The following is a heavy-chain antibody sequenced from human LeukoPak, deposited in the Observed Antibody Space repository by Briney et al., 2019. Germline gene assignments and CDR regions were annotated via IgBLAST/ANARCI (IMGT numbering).Heavy chain of an antibody. J-gene: IGHJ4*02. CDR1: GFTVSSNY. D-gene: IGHD6-13*01. CDR2: IYSGGST. V-gene: IGHV3-53*01. CDR3: AREDSSSQDY. Sequence: GGSLRLSCAASGFTVSSNYMSWVRQAPGKGLEWVSVIYSGGSTYYADSVKGRFAISRDNSKNTLYLQMNSLRAEDTAVYYCAREDSSSQDYWGQGTLVTVSS.